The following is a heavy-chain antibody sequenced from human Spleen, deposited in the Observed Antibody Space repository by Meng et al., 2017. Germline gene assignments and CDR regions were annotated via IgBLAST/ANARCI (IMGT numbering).Heavy chain of an antibody. CDR1: GFIFSNYW. CDR2: IKQDGSVK. V-gene: IGHV3-7*01. D-gene: IGHD6-13*01. J-gene: IGHJ4*02. CDR3: ATSSAAAGND. Sequence: GGSLRLPCAASGFIFSNYWMSWVRQAPGKGLEWVANIKQDGSVKSYVDSVRGRFTISRDNAKNSLYLQMNNLRADDTALYYCATSSAAAGNDWGQGTLVTVSS.